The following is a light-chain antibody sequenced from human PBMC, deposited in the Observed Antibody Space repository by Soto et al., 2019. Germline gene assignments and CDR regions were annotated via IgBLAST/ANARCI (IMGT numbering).Light chain of an antibody. J-gene: IGKJ4*01. CDR1: QTISRY. V-gene: IGKV1-39*01. CDR2: SAS. CDR3: QQSFSPLLT. Sequence: DIQMAQSPSSLSSSVGDRVTITCRASQTISRYLNWYQQRPGKAPNLLIYSASTLQSGVLSRFSGSGSGAEFTLTISSLQPEDFATYYCQQSFSPLLTFGGGTKVDIK.